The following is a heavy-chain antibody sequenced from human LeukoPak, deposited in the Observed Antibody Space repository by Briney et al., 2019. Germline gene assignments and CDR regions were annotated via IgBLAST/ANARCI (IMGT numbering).Heavy chain of an antibody. Sequence: SETLSLTCTVSGGSISSYYWSWIRQPPGKGLEWIGYIYYSGSTNYNPSLKSRVTISVDTSKNQFSLKLSSVTAADTAVYYRARQFSFNWFDPWGQGTLVTVSS. V-gene: IGHV4-59*08. J-gene: IGHJ5*02. CDR2: IYYSGST. CDR1: GGSISSYY. CDR3: ARQFSFNWFDP.